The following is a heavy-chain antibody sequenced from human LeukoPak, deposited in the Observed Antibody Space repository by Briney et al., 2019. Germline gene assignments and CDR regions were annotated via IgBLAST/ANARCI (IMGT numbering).Heavy chain of an antibody. J-gene: IGHJ4*02. D-gene: IGHD5-12*01. CDR2: VSHSGSI. V-gene: IGHV4-39*01. CDR1: GGSISSSSYS. CDR3: WAMVTTIKLDF. Sequence: PSETLSLTCTVSGGSISSSSYSWGWIRQPPGKGLEWIGSVSHSGSINYDPSLKNRVTISVDTSKNQFSLKLSSVTAADTAVHYCWAMVTTIKLDFWGQGTLVTVSS.